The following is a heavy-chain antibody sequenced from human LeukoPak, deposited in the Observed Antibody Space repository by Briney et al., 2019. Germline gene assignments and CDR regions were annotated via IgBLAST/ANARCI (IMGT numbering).Heavy chain of an antibody. D-gene: IGHD3-10*01. CDR3: ATDRRWYYGSGSYEVNWFDP. CDR2: FDPEDGET. CDR1: GYTLTELS. V-gene: IGHV1-24*01. J-gene: IGHJ5*02. Sequence: ASVKVSCKVSGYTLTELSMHWVQQAPGKGLEWMGGFDPEDGETIYAQKFQGRVTMTEDTSTDTAYMELSSLRSEDTAVYYCATDRRWYYGSGSYEVNWFDPWGQGTLVTVSS.